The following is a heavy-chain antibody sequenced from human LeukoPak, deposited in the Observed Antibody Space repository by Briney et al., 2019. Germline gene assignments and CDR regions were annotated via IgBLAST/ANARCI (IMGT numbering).Heavy chain of an antibody. CDR3: ARGPRAAAGIWIN. V-gene: IGHV3-7*01. J-gene: IGHJ4*02. CDR2: IKQDGSEK. CDR1: GCTFSSYW. Sequence: PGGYLRLSWAASGCTFSSYWMSWVRQAPGKGLEWVANIKQDGSEKYYVDSVKGRFTISRDNAKNSLYLQMNSLRAEDTAVYYCARGPRAAAGIWINWGQGSLVTVSS. D-gene: IGHD6-13*01.